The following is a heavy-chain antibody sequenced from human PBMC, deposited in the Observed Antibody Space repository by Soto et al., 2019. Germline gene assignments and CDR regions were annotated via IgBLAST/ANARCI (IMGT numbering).Heavy chain of an antibody. CDR2: MTPNSGNT. CDR3: ARGQTGPTLVDN. CDR1: GYTFTSYH. J-gene: IGHJ4*01. Sequence: ASVKVSCRASGYTFTSYHIHWVRQATGQGLDWMGWMTPNSGNTGYAQKFQGRVTMTRNTFISTVYMDLSSLRSEDTPVDYCARGQTGPTLVDNWG. D-gene: IGHD3-16*01. V-gene: IGHV1-8*01.